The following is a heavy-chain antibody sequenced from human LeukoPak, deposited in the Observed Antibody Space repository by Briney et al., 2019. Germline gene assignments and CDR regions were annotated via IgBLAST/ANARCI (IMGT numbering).Heavy chain of an antibody. CDR2: IYPGDSDT. CDR3: ARLYAADLERPLGY. J-gene: IGHJ4*02. D-gene: IGHD1-1*01. V-gene: IGHV5-51*03. CDR1: GYSFTTYW. Sequence: KPGESLKISCKGSGYSFTTYWIGWVRQMPGKGLGWMGIIYPGDSDTRYSPSVQGQVTISADKSISTAYLQWSSLKASDTAMYYCARLYAADLERPLGYWGQGTLVTVSS.